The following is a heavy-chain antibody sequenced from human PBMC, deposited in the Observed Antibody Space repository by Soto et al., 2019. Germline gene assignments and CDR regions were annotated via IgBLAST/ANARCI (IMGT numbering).Heavy chain of an antibody. CDR2: ICGGGSST. Sequence: GGSLRLSCAASGFTVRSYGMHWVRQAPGKGLEWVSAICGGGSSTYYADSVKGRFTISRDRTRSTLYLQMSGLRAEDTAVYFCAKATYYYDSSSYYRVYFDYWGQGTLVTVSS. D-gene: IGHD3-22*01. CDR3: AKATYYYDSSSYYRVYFDY. CDR1: GFTVRSYG. J-gene: IGHJ4*02. V-gene: IGHV3-23*01.